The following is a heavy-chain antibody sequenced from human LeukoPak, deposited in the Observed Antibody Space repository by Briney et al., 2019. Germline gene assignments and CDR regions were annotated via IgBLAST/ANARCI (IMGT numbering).Heavy chain of an antibody. Sequence: GGSLRLSCAASGFTFNNYAMTWVRQAPGRGLEWVSTISNSGGSTYYADSVKGRFSISRDNSKNTLYLQMNSLRAEDTAVYYCAKGAYYDSSGYSFDYWGQGTLVTVSS. J-gene: IGHJ4*02. CDR2: ISNSGGST. CDR1: GFTFNNYA. D-gene: IGHD3-22*01. V-gene: IGHV3-23*01. CDR3: AKGAYYDSSGYSFDY.